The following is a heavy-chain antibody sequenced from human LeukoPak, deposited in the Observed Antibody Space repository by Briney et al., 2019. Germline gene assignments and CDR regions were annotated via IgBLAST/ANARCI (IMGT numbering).Heavy chain of an antibody. D-gene: IGHD3/OR15-3a*01. CDR1: GYSISSGYY. J-gene: IGHJ4*02. Sequence: SETLSLTCTVSGYSISSGYYWGWIRQPPGKGLEWIGSIYYSGNTYYNASLKSQVSISIDTSKNQFSLKLTSVTAADTAVYYCARQTGSGLFILPGGQGTLVTVSS. CDR2: IYYSGNT. CDR3: ARQTGSGLFILP. V-gene: IGHV4-38-2*02.